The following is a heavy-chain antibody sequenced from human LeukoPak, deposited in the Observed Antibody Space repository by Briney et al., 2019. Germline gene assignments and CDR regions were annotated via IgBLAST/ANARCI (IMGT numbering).Heavy chain of an antibody. V-gene: IGHV3-74*01. CDR3: TTAEYGIAMVRGV. J-gene: IGHJ4*02. CDR2: INSDGSST. Sequence: PGGSLRLSCAASGFTFSSYWMHWVRQAPGKGLVWVSRINSDGSSTSYADSVKGRFTISRDNAKNTLYLQMNSLKTEDTAVYYCTTAEYGIAMVRGVWGQGTLVTVSS. CDR1: GFTFSSYW. D-gene: IGHD3-10*01.